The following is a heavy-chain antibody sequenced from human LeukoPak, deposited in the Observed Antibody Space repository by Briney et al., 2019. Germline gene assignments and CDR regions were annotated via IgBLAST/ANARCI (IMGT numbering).Heavy chain of an antibody. CDR3: TRGYYYDSSGYYWDPAFDY. V-gene: IGHV3-49*03. J-gene: IGHJ4*02. CDR2: IRSKAYGGTT. CDR1: GFTFGDYA. Sequence: GGSLRLSCTASGFTFGDYAMSWFRQAPGKGLEWLGFIRSKAYGGTTEYAASVKGRFTISRDDSKSIAYLQMNSLKTEDTAVYYCTRGYYYDSSGYYWDPAFDYWGQGTLVTVSS. D-gene: IGHD3-22*01.